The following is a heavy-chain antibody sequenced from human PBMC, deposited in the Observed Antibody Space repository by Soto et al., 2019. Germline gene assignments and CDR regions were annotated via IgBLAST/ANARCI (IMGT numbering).Heavy chain of an antibody. CDR2: IIPISDTT. CDR3: ARSQGSSTSLEIYYYYYYGMDV. CDR1: GGTFSSYA. D-gene: IGHD2-2*01. J-gene: IGHJ6*02. Sequence: QVQLVQSGAEVKKPGSSVKVSCKASGGTFSSYAISWVRQAPGQGLEWMGGIIPISDTTNYAQKFGGRVTITADESTSTAYMELSSLRSEDTAVYYCARSQGSSTSLEIYYYYYYGMDVWGQGTTVTVSS. V-gene: IGHV1-69*01.